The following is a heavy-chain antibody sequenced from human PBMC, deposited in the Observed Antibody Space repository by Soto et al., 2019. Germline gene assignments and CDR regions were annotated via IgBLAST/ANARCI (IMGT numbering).Heavy chain of an antibody. CDR3: ASSDVIAGYAFDI. CDR2: IYYSGST. CDR1: GGSISSYY. Sequence: SETLSLTCTVSGGSISSYYWSWIRQPPGKGLEWVGYIYYSGSTNYNPSLNSRVTISVDTSKNQFSLKLSSVTAADMVVYYCASSDVIAGYAFDIWGQGTMVTVSS. V-gene: IGHV4-59*01. D-gene: IGHD2-21*01. J-gene: IGHJ3*02.